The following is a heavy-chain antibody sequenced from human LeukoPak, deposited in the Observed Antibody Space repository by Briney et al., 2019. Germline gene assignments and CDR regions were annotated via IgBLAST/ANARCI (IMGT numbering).Heavy chain of an antibody. Sequence: SETLSLTCDVSGDSISSGYYWGWIRQPPGKGLEWIGTIYHSGSTYYNPSLKSRVTISADTSKNQFSLTLNSVTAADTAVYYCARNSTSWSFDLWGRGTPVTVSS. J-gene: IGHJ2*01. CDR3: ARNSTSWSFDL. CDR2: IYHSGST. V-gene: IGHV4-38-2*01. CDR1: GDSISSGYY. D-gene: IGHD3-10*01.